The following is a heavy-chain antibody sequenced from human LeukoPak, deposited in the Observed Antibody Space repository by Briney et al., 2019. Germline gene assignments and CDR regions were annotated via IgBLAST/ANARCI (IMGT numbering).Heavy chain of an antibody. Sequence: SETLSLTCAVYGGSFSGYYWSWLRQPPGKGLEWIGEINHSGSTNYNPSLKSRVTISVDTSKNQFSLKLSSVTAADTAVYYCARAYGYSSGWYLYFDYWGQGTLVTVSS. CDR2: INHSGST. CDR3: ARAYGYSSGWYLYFDY. CDR1: GGSFSGYY. V-gene: IGHV4-34*01. J-gene: IGHJ4*02. D-gene: IGHD6-19*01.